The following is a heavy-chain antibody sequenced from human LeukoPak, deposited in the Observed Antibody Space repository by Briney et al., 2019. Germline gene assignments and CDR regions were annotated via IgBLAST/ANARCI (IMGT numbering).Heavy chain of an antibody. CDR1: GFTFSSYA. CDR3: ARGSSISGSYRGAFDY. Sequence: GGSLRLSCAASGFTFSSYARQWVRQAPGKGLEWVAVISYDGSNKYYADSVKGRFTISRDNSKNTLYLQMNSLRAEDTAVYYCARGSSISGSYRGAFDYWGQGTLVTVSS. J-gene: IGHJ4*02. V-gene: IGHV3-30-3*01. CDR2: ISYDGSNK. D-gene: IGHD1-26*01.